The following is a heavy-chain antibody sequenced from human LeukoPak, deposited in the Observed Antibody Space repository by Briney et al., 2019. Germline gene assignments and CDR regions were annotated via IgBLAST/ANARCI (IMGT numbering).Heavy chain of an antibody. V-gene: IGHV3-23*01. J-gene: IGHJ4*02. CDR1: GFTFSSYA. CDR2: ISGSGGST. D-gene: IGHD3-10*01. Sequence: PGGSLRLSCAASGFTFSSYAMSWVRQAPGKGLEWVSAISGSGGSTYYADSVKGRFTISRDNPKNTLYLQMNSLRAEDTAVYYCAKDPRLWFGELFPVLFDYWGQGTLVTVSS. CDR3: AKDPRLWFGELFPVLFDY.